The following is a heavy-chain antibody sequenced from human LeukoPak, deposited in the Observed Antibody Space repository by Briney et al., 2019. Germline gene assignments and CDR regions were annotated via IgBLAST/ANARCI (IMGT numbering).Heavy chain of an antibody. Sequence: GASVKVSCKASGYTFTGYYMHWVRQAPGQGLEWMGWINPNSGGTNYAQKFQGRVTMTRDTSISTAYMELSRLRSDDTAVYYCALEEDYGDYWFDPWGQGTLVTVSS. CDR3: ALEEDYGDYWFDP. J-gene: IGHJ5*02. CDR2: INPNSGGT. CDR1: GYTFTGYY. V-gene: IGHV1-2*02. D-gene: IGHD4-17*01.